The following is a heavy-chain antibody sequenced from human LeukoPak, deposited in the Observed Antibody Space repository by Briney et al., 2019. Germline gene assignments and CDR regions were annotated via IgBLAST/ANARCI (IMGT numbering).Heavy chain of an antibody. CDR3: SRQPPDYGGSDH. V-gene: IGHV3-73*01. D-gene: IGHD4/OR15-4a*01. CDR2: IRSKANNYGT. CDR1: GFTFSGSG. Sequence: GGSLRLSCAASGFTFSGSGMPWVRQASGKGLEWVGRIRSKANNYGTAYAASVKGRFTISRDDSKNTAYLRMNSLKTEDTAVYYCSRQPPDYGGSDHWGQGTLVTVSS. J-gene: IGHJ4*02.